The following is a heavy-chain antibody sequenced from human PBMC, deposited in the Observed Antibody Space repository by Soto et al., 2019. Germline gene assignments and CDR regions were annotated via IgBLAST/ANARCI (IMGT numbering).Heavy chain of an antibody. D-gene: IGHD6-19*01. J-gene: IGHJ5*02. CDR3: AKGRIAVAAPFNWFDP. CDR1: GFTFSSYA. V-gene: IGHV3-23*01. CDR2: ITGGGENT. Sequence: GGSLRLSCAASGFTFSSYAMSWVRQAPGKGLEWVSTITGGGENTHYADSVKGRFTISRDNSKNTLSLQMISLRVDDTAVYSCAKGRIAVAAPFNWFDPWGQGTLVTVSS.